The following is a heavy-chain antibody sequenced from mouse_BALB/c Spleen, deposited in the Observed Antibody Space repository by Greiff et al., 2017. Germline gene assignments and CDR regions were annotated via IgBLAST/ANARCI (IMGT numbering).Heavy chain of an antibody. CDR3: AVRSAMDY. Sequence: DVKLVESGGGLVKPGGSLQLSCAASGFTFSDYYMYWVRQTPEKRLEWVATISDGGSYTYYPDSVKGRFTISRDNAKNNLYLQMSSLKSEDTAMYYCAVRSAMDYWGQGTSVTVSS. V-gene: IGHV5-4*02. CDR2: ISDGGSYT. CDR1: GFTFSDYY. J-gene: IGHJ4*01. D-gene: IGHD1-1*01.